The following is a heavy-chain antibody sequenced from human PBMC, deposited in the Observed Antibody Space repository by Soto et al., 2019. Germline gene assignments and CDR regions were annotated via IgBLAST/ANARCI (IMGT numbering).Heavy chain of an antibody. D-gene: IGHD3-16*01. CDR3: ARDMSTT. Sequence: QVQLVQSGAEVKKPGASVKVSCKASGYTFTSHDINWMRQTTGQGLEWMGWMNPNSGHTNYAQKFLGRVTMTRDTSISTAYTELTNLRSEDTAIYYCARDMSTTWGQGTLVTVSS. V-gene: IGHV1-8*01. CDR2: MNPNSGHT. J-gene: IGHJ4*02. CDR1: GYTFTSHD.